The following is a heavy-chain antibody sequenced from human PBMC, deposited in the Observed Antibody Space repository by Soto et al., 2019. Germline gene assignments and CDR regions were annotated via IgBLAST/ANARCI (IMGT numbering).Heavy chain of an antibody. CDR1: GGSISSTSYY. Sequence: QLQLQESGPGLVKPSETLSLTCTVSGGSISSTSYYWGWIRQPPGKGLEWIGTIHYTGSTFYNPSLKSRVTMSVDTSKTQFSLQLSSLTAADAAVYYCAREQLGVVDYWGQGTLVTVSS. D-gene: IGHD3-10*01. J-gene: IGHJ4*02. CDR3: AREQLGVVDY. V-gene: IGHV4-39*02. CDR2: IHYTGST.